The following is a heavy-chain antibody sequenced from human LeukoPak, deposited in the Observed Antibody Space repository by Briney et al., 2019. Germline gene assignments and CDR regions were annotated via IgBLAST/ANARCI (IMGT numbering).Heavy chain of an antibody. CDR1: GGSISSYY. D-gene: IGHD3-10*01. Sequence: SETLSLTCTVSGGSISSYYWSWIRQPPGKGLEWIGYIYYSGSTNYNPSLKSRVTISVDTSKNQFSLKLSSVTAADTAVYYCARGTDYYGSGSYYNRPQYYYYYYYMDVWGKGTTVTISS. V-gene: IGHV4-59*01. CDR3: ARGTDYYGSGSYYNRPQYYYYYYYMDV. CDR2: IYYSGST. J-gene: IGHJ6*03.